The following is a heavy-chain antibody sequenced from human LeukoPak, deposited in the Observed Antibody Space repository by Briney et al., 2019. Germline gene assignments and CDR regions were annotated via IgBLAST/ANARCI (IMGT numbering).Heavy chain of an antibody. D-gene: IGHD5-24*01. CDR2: INSDGSST. CDR1: GFTFSSYW. Sequence: GGSLRLSCAASGFTFSSYWMHWVRQAPGKGLVWDSRINSDGSSTSYADSVKGRFTISRDNAKNTLYLQMNSLRAEDTAVYYCARDGERWLQFPLDYWGQGTLVTVSS. CDR3: ARDGERWLQFPLDY. J-gene: IGHJ4*02. V-gene: IGHV3-74*01.